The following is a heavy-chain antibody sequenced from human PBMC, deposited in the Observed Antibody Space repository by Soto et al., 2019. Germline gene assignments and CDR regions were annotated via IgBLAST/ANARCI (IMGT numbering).Heavy chain of an antibody. CDR1: GGSISSGDYY. D-gene: IGHD2-2*02. Sequence: SETLSLTCTVSGGSISSGDYYWSWIRQPPGKGLEWIGYIYDSGSTYYNPSLQSRVTISVDTSKNQFSLNLNSVTAADTAVYYCAAAGTNCYSSAGCWFDPWGQGTLVTVSS. V-gene: IGHV4-30-4*01. J-gene: IGHJ5*02. CDR3: AAAGTNCYSSAGCWFDP. CDR2: IYDSGST.